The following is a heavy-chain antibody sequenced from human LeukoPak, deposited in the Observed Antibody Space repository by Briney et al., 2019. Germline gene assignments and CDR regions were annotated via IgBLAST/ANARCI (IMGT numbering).Heavy chain of an antibody. V-gene: IGHV4-34*01. J-gene: IGHJ5*02. CDR1: GGSISSYY. D-gene: IGHD3-3*01. Sequence: PSETLSLTCTVSGGSISSYYWSWIRQPPGKGLEWIGEINHSGSTNYNPSLKSRVTISVDTSKNQFSLKLSSVTAADTAVYYCARGRFLEWLLRFDPWGQGTLVTVSS. CDR2: INHSGST. CDR3: ARGRFLEWLLRFDP.